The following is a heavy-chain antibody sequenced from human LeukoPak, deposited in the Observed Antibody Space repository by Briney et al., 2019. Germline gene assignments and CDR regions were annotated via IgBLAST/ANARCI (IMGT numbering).Heavy chain of an antibody. Sequence: PSETLSLTCTVSGGSISSYYWSWIRQPPGKGLEWIGYIYYSGSTNYNPSLKSRVTISVDTSKNQFSLKLSSVTAADTAVYYCARGVVVPAVLFDYWGQGTLVTVSS. CDR3: ARGVVVPAVLFDY. V-gene: IGHV4-59*08. D-gene: IGHD2-2*01. CDR1: GGSISSYY. CDR2: IYYSGST. J-gene: IGHJ4*02.